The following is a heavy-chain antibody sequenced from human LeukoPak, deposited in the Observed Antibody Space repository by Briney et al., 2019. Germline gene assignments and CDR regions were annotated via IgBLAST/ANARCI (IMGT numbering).Heavy chain of an antibody. V-gene: IGHV5-51*03. CDR2: THPGEADT. D-gene: IGHD1-26*01. CDR1: GYNFAQYR. CDR3: ARLWGGIVAANDAFDI. J-gene: IGHJ3*02. Sequence: KPGESLKISCKGSGYNFAQYRIGWVRQMPGKGLEWMGITHPGEADTIYSPSFQGKATVSADKSISTAYLQWSSLKASDTAMYYCARLWGGIVAANDAFDIWGQGTMVTVSS.